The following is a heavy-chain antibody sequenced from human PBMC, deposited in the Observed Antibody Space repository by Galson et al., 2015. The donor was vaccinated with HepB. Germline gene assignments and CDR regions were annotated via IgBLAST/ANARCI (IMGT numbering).Heavy chain of an antibody. Sequence: SVKVSCKASGYTFTGYYMHWVRQAPGQGLEWMGWINPNSGGTNYAQKFQGRVTMTRDTSISTAYMELSRLRSDDTAVYYCARWILLGSGWLNDYWGQGTLVTVSS. J-gene: IGHJ4*02. D-gene: IGHD6-19*01. CDR2: INPNSGGT. CDR1: GYTFTGYY. CDR3: ARWILLGSGWLNDY. V-gene: IGHV1-2*02.